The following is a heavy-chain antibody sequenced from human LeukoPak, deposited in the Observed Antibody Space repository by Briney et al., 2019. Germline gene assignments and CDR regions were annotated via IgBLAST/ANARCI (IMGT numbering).Heavy chain of an antibody. CDR1: GYSFTTYG. CDR2: IYPGNPNI. V-gene: IGHV5-51*01. Sequence: GESLKISCKGSGYSFTTYGIGWVRQMPGKGLDWMGLIYPGNPNIRYSPSFQGQVTISADKSINTAYLQWSSLKASDTAMYYCARSYGGYSLPFDFWGQGTLVTVSS. J-gene: IGHJ4*02. D-gene: IGHD4-23*01. CDR3: ARSYGGYSLPFDF.